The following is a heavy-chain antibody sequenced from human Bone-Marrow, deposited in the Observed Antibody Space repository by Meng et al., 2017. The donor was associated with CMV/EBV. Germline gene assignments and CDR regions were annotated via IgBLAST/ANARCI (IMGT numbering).Heavy chain of an antibody. D-gene: IGHD1-26*01. Sequence: SETLSPTRTVSGGSISSSSYYWDWIRQPPGKGLEWIGSIYYSGSTYYNPSLKSRVTISVDTSKNQFSLKLSSVTAADTAVYYCARVSGSYQGHWFEPWGQGTLVTVSS. CDR1: GGSISSSSYY. CDR2: IYYSGST. CDR3: ARVSGSYQGHWFEP. J-gene: IGHJ5*02. V-gene: IGHV4-39*07.